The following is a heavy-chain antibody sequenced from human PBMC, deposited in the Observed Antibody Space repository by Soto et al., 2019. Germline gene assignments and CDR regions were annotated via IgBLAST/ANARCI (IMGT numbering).Heavy chain of an antibody. Sequence: SVKVSCKASGGTFSSYAISWVRQAPGRGLEWMGGIITIFGTANYAQKFQGRVTITADESTSTAYMELSSLRSEDTAVYYCARDRAEWLPKRDHYYGMDVWGQGTTVTVSS. CDR2: IITIFGTA. D-gene: IGHD5-12*01. CDR3: ARDRAEWLPKRDHYYGMDV. CDR1: GGTFSSYA. V-gene: IGHV1-69*13. J-gene: IGHJ6*02.